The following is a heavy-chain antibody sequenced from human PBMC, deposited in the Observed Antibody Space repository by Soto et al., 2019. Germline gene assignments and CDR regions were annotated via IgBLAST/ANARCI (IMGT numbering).Heavy chain of an antibody. Sequence: QVQLQESGPGLVQLSQTLSLTCTVSGVSINSAGFYWSWIRHQPGKGLEWIGYIYYTGNTYYNPSLQSRLTMSVDTSKTQFSLNLRSVTAADTAIYYCARGHSSGWYGGAYYYLGQGTLVTVSS. V-gene: IGHV4-31*03. J-gene: IGHJ4*02. D-gene: IGHD6-13*01. CDR2: IYYTGNT. CDR1: GVSINSAGFY. CDR3: ARGHSSGWYGGAYYY.